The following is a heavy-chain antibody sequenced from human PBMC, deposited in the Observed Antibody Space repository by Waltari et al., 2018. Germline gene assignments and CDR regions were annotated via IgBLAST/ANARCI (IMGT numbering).Heavy chain of an antibody. CDR3: ARQMPAPQRGPIDY. D-gene: IGHD2-2*01. CDR2: IYYSGST. J-gene: IGHJ4*02. Sequence: QLQLQESGPGLVKPSETLSLTCTVSGGSIRSSSYYWGWIRQPPGKGLEWIGRIYYSGSTYYNPSLKSRVTISVDTSKNQFSLKLCSVTAADTAVYYCARQMPAPQRGPIDYWGQGTLVTVSS. CDR1: GGSIRSSSYY. V-gene: IGHV4-39*01.